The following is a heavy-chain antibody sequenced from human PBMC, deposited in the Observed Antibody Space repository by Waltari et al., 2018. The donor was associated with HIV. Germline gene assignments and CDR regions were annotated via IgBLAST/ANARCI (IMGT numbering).Heavy chain of an antibody. J-gene: IGHJ3*01. Sequence: QVELQESGPGLVKPSETLSLNCTVSGDSISSSSYYWGWIRQSPGKGLEWIGSIYYSGSTYYNPSLKSRVSISADTSENHFSLRLDDVTAADSAVYYCARSLYNYDFWSGYSTHDAFDVWGQGTMVIVSS. CDR1: GDSISSSSYY. CDR3: ARSLYNYDFWSGYSTHDAFDV. CDR2: IYYSGST. V-gene: IGHV4-39*02. D-gene: IGHD3-3*01.